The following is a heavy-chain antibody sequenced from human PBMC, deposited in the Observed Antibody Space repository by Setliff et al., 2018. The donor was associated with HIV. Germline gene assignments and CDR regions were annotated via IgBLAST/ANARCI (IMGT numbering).Heavy chain of an antibody. CDR2: IFYTGST. D-gene: IGHD2-2*01. Sequence: SETLSLTCTVSGDSIKGPWWWSWIWQPPGKGLEWIAYIFYTGSTYYNPSLKSRITISVDTSKNQFSLRLSSVTAADTAVYYCARQGLVLVPASIDWRLPPSPIDYWGQGALVTVSS. CDR1: GDSIKGPW. V-gene: IGHV4-59*08. CDR3: ARQGLVLVPASIDWRLPPSPIDY. J-gene: IGHJ4*02.